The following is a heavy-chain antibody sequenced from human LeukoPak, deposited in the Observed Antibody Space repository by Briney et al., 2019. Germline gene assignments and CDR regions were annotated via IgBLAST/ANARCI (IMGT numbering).Heavy chain of an antibody. V-gene: IGHV3-74*01. D-gene: IGHD4-23*01. Sequence: AGGSLRLSCAASGFTFSYYWMYWVRQAPGKGLVWVSRINPDGSTTDYADSVKGRFTISRGNAKNTLYLQMNTLRAEDTAVYYCTSTGNSGYWGQGTPVTVSS. CDR2: INPDGSTT. CDR1: GFTFSYYW. CDR3: TSTGNSGY. J-gene: IGHJ4*02.